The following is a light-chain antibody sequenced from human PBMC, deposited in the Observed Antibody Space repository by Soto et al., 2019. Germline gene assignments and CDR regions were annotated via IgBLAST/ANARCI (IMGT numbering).Light chain of an antibody. V-gene: IGLV8-61*01. CDR3: VLYMGSGIWV. CDR1: SGSVSTSHY. J-gene: IGLJ3*02. Sequence: QAVVTQEPSFSVSPGRTVTLTCGLSSGSVSTSHYPSWLQQTPGQAPRTLIYSTNTRSSGVPARFSGSILGNKAALTITGAQADDESDYYCVLYMGSGIWVFGGGTQLTVL. CDR2: STN.